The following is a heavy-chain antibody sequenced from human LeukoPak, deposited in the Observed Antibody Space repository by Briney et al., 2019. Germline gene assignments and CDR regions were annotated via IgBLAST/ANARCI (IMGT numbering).Heavy chain of an antibody. CDR3: AKKTRANVDTAMVDY. CDR1: EFTFSSYS. J-gene: IGHJ4*02. V-gene: IGHV3-21*04. D-gene: IGHD5-18*01. Sequence: GGSLRLSCAASEFTFSSYSMNWVRQAPGKGLEWVSSISSSSSYIYYADSVKGRFTISRDNSKNTLYLQMNSLRAEDTAVYYCAKKTRANVDTAMVDYWGQGTLVTVSS. CDR2: ISSSSSYI.